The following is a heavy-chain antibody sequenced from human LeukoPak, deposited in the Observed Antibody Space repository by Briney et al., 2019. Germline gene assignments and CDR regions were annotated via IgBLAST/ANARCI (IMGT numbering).Heavy chain of an antibody. Sequence: GGSLRLSCAASGFTFSTYNMNWVRQAPGKGLEWVSSISGSSSYIYYADSVKGRFTISRDNSKNTLYLQMNSLRAEDTAVYYCAKDQYFVTGYYSYTDVWGKGTTVTISS. CDR2: ISGSSSYI. V-gene: IGHV3-21*01. CDR1: GFTFSTYN. D-gene: IGHD2-21*02. J-gene: IGHJ6*03. CDR3: AKDQYFVTGYYSYTDV.